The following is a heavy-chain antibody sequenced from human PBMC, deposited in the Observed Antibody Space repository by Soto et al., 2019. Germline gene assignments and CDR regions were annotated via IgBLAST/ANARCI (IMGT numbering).Heavy chain of an antibody. J-gene: IGHJ5*02. D-gene: IGHD3-16*01. CDR3: AHIPNYYQYDWFDP. CDR1: GFSLTTRGVG. V-gene: IGHV2-5*02. Sequence: QITLKESGPTLVKPTQTLTLTCTFSGFSLTTRGVGVGWIRQPPGKALECLALIYWDDEKRYSPSLQSRLSITKDTSKNQVVLTMTNVDPVDTATYYCAHIPNYYQYDWFDPWGQGTLVSVSS. CDR2: IYWDDEK.